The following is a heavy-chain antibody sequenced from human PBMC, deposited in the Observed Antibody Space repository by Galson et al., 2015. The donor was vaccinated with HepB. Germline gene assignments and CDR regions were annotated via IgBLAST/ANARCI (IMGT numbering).Heavy chain of an antibody. Sequence: SLRLSCAASGFTFSSYAMHWVRQAPGKGLEWVAVISYDGSNKYYADSVKGRFTISRDNSKNTPYLQMNSLRAEDTAVYYCARGGSGYDLPHDYFDYWGQGTLVTVSS. J-gene: IGHJ4*02. D-gene: IGHD5-12*01. CDR3: ARGGSGYDLPHDYFDY. CDR2: ISYDGSNK. CDR1: GFTFSSYA. V-gene: IGHV3-30*04.